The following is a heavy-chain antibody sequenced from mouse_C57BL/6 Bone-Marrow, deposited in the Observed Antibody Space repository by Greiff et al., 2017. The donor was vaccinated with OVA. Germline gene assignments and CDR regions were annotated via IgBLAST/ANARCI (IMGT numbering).Heavy chain of an antibody. CDR1: GYAFTNYL. V-gene: IGHV1-54*01. J-gene: IGHJ2*01. CDR3: ARGGYWDGAGY. Sequence: QVQLQQSGAELVRPGTSVKVSCKASGYAFTNYLIEWVKQRPGQGLEWIGVINPGSGGTNYNEKFKGKATLTADKSSSTAYMQLSSLTSEDSAVYFCARGGYWDGAGYWGQGTTLTVSS. D-gene: IGHD4-1*01. CDR2: INPGSGGT.